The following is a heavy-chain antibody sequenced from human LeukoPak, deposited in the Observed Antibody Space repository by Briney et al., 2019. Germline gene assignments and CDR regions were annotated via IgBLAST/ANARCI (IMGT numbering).Heavy chain of an antibody. J-gene: IGHJ6*03. CDR3: ARVQDPNYYYYYMDV. D-gene: IGHD4-11*01. CDR2: INPNSGGT. V-gene: IGHV1-2*02. Sequence: ASVKVSCKASGYTFTGYYMHWVRQAPGQRLEWMGWINPNSGGTNYAQKFQGRVTMTRDTSISTAYMELSRLRSDDTAVYYCARVQDPNYYYYYMDVWGKGTTVTVSS. CDR1: GYTFTGYY.